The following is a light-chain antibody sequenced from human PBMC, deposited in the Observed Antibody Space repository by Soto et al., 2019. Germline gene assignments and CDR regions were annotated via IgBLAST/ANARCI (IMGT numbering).Light chain of an antibody. CDR3: VTWDTSLTTTVL. Sequence: QSALTQPPSVSAAPGQKVIISCSGSSANIGNNFVSWYQQLPGTAPKLLIFDNNKRPSGIPDRFSGYKSGTSATLGITGLQTGDEADYYCVTWDTSLTTTVLFGGGTKVTVL. CDR1: SANIGNNF. V-gene: IGLV1-51*01. J-gene: IGLJ2*01. CDR2: DNN.